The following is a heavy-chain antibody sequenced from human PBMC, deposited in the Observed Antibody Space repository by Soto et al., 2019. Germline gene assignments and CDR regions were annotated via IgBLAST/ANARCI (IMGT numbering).Heavy chain of an antibody. D-gene: IGHD3-22*01. V-gene: IGHV4-34*01. J-gene: IGHJ6*02. Sequence: SETLSLTCAVYGESFSNHYWTRIRQSPGKGLEWVGEINYSGSTRCNWSLGSRVTISVDTSKNQFSLMVTSVTAEDTAVYYCARGVVYRDVGLAYGMDVWGQGTTVTVSS. CDR2: INYSGST. CDR1: GESFSNHY. CDR3: ARGVVYRDVGLAYGMDV.